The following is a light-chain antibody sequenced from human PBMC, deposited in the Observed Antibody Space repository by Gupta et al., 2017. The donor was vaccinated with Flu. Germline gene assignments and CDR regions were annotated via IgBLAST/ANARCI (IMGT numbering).Light chain of an antibody. V-gene: IGKV1-33*01. J-gene: IGKJ2*03. CDR3: QQYYNLPVG. CDR2: DAS. CDR1: QGIRNY. Sequence: DIQMTQSPSSLSASVGDRVTITCQASQGIRNYLNWYQQKPGKAPKLLIYDASNLETGVPSRFSGSGSGTDFTLTISSLQPEDIATYYCQQYYNLPVGFGPGTKVEI.